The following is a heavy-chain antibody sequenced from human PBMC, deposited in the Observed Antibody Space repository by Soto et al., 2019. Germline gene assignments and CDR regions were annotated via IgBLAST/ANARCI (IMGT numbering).Heavy chain of an antibody. V-gene: IGHV3-30*18. CDR3: AKDHSYGSSYFDY. D-gene: IGHD5-18*01. Sequence: LRLSCAASGFTFSSYGMHWVRQAPGKGLEWVAVISYDGSNKYYADSVKVRFPISRDYSKNPLFLQINSLRVEDTAVYYCAKDHSYGSSYFDYWGQGALVTVPS. CDR1: GFTFSSYG. J-gene: IGHJ4*02. CDR2: ISYDGSNK.